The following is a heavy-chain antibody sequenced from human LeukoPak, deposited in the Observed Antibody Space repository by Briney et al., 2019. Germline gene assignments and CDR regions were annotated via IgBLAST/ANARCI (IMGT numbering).Heavy chain of an antibody. Sequence: PSETLSLTCAVYGGSFSGYYWSWIRQPPGKGLEWIGEINHSGSTNYNPSLKSRVTISVDTSKNQFSLKLSSVTAADTAVYYCARGVTYYYDSSGYYYPLYYFDYWGQGTLVTVSS. V-gene: IGHV4-34*01. D-gene: IGHD3-22*01. CDR2: INHSGST. CDR1: GGSFSGYY. CDR3: ARGVTYYYDSSGYYYPLYYFDY. J-gene: IGHJ4*02.